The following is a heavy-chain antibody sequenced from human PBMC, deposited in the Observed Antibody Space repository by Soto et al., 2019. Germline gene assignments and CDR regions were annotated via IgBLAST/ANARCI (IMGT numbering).Heavy chain of an antibody. CDR1: GDSISSNNVH. J-gene: IGHJ4*02. CDR3: ARSYYYGSGRYYFDY. V-gene: IGHV4-39*01. Sequence: PSETLSLTCTVSGDSISSNNVHWGWIRQPPGKGLEWIGVIYYSGTTHCNPSLKSRVAISVDMSKNQFSLKLSSVTAADTAVYYCARSYYYGSGRYYFDYWGQGTLVTVSS. CDR2: IYYSGTT. D-gene: IGHD3-10*01.